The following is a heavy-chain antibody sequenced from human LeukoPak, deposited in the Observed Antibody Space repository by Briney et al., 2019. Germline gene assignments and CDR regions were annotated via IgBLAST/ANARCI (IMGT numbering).Heavy chain of an antibody. CDR3: TREGDNSTPDY. V-gene: IGHV3-48*03. D-gene: IGHD2/OR15-2a*01. Sequence: PGGSLRLXCAASGFTFSTYEMKWVRQAPGKGLEWVSYISPNGRSINYADSVKGRFTISRDNAKNSLYLQMNSLRAEDTAIYYCTREGDNSTPDYWGQGTLVTVSS. CDR2: ISPNGRSI. J-gene: IGHJ4*02. CDR1: GFTFSTYE.